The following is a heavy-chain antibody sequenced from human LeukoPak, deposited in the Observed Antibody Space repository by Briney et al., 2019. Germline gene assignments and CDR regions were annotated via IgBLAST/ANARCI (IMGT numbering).Heavy chain of an antibody. CDR1: GFTFSSYS. CDR3: APSPQGFPFDP. J-gene: IGHJ5*02. CDR2: ISSSSSYI. V-gene: IGHV3-21*01. D-gene: IGHD3-10*01. Sequence: GGSLRLPCAASGFTFSSYSMNWVRQAPGKGLEWVSSISSSSSYIYYADSVKGRFTISRDNAKNSLYLQMNSLRPEDTAVYYCAPSPQGFPFDPWGQGTLVTVSS.